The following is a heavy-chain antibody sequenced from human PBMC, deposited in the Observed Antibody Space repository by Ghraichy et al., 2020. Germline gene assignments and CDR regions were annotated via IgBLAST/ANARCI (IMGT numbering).Heavy chain of an antibody. J-gene: IGHJ6*02. D-gene: IGHD1-26*01. CDR1: GFTFSSYS. CDR3: ARDPPLLRSWAPYYYGMDV. Sequence: LSLTCAASGFTFSSYSMNWVRQAPGKGLEWVSSISSSSSYIYYADSVKGRFTISRDNDKNSLYLQMNSLRAEDTAVYYCARDPPLLRSWAPYYYGMDVWGQGTTVTVSS. CDR2: ISSSSSYI. V-gene: IGHV3-21*01.